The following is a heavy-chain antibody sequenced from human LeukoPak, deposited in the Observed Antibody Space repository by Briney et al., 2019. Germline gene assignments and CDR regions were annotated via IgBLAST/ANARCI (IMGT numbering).Heavy chain of an antibody. Sequence: SETQSLTCTVSGGSISSSSYYWGWIRQPPGKGLEWIGSIYYSGSTYYNPSLKSRVTISVDTSKNQFSLKLSSVTAADTAVYYCARRSQWLAPIDNWGEGTLVTVSS. V-gene: IGHV4-39*01. J-gene: IGHJ4*02. CDR3: ARRSQWLAPIDN. CDR2: IYYSGST. CDR1: GGSISSSSYY. D-gene: IGHD6-19*01.